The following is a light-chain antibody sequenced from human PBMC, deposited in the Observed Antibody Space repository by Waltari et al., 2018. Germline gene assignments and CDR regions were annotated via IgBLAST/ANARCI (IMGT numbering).Light chain of an antibody. Sequence: QAVVTQEPSLTVSPGGTVTLTCGSSTGAITRGHSPSWLQQKPGPAPRTLIYDSYIKQSWTPARFSASLVGGKAVLTLSGAQAEDEAKYYCWLAYTGGIVVFGGGTELAVL. CDR2: DSY. J-gene: IGLJ2*01. CDR3: WLAYTGGIVV. CDR1: TGAITRGHS. V-gene: IGLV7-46*01.